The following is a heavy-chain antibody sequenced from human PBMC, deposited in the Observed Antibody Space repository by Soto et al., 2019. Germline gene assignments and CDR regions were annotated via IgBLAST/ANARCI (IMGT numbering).Heavy chain of an antibody. CDR1: GGSISSSNW. D-gene: IGHD3-22*01. V-gene: IGHV4-4*02. Sequence: SETLSLTCAVSGGSISSSNWWSWVRQPPGKGLEWIGEIYHSGSTNYNPSLKSRVTISVDKSKNQFSLKLSSVSAADTAVYYCASALHFYDSSGYLYYFDYWGQGTLVTVSS. J-gene: IGHJ4*02. CDR2: IYHSGST. CDR3: ASALHFYDSSGYLYYFDY.